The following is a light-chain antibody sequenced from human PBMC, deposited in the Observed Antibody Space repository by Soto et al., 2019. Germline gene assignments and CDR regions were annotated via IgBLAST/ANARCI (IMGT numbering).Light chain of an antibody. CDR3: SSYTSTNTLV. CDR2: GVS. V-gene: IGLV2-14*01. CDR1: SSDVGDYNY. J-gene: IGLJ2*01. Sequence: QSALTQPASVSGSPGQSITISCTGTSSDVGDYNYVSWHQQHPGKAPKLIIYGVSNRPSGISNRFSGSKSGNTASLTISGLQAEDEADYYCSSYTSTNTLVFGGGTKLTVL.